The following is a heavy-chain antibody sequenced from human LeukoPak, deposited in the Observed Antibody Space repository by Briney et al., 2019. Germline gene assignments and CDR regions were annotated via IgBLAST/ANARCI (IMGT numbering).Heavy chain of an antibody. J-gene: IGHJ4*02. Sequence: WGSLRLSCAASGFIFSSYAMSWVRQAPGKGLEWVSTISDSGSSTYYADSVKGRFTIARDNSKNTVYLQMNRLRAEETAVYYCEKDRFCINDVCHGDFDYWGQGTLVTVSS. V-gene: IGHV3-23*01. CDR1: GFIFSSYA. CDR2: ISDSGSST. D-gene: IGHD2-8*01. CDR3: EKDRFCINDVCHGDFDY.